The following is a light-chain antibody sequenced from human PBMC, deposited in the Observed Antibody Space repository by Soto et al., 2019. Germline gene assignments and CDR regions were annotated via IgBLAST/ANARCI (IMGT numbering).Light chain of an antibody. CDR1: QSVTNNY. Sequence: EIVLTQSPGTLSLSPGERATLSCRASQSVTNNYLAWYQQKPGQAPRLLIYVASSRAAGIPDRFSGSGSGTDFSLTISRLELEDFAVYYCQIYRSSPPITFGQGTRLEIK. CDR3: QIYRSSPPIT. J-gene: IGKJ5*01. V-gene: IGKV3-20*01. CDR2: VAS.